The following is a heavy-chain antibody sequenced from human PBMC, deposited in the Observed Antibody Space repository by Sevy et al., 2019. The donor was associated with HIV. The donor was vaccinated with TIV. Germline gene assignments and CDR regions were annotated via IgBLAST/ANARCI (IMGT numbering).Heavy chain of an antibody. CDR2: ISPHNGDT. CDR1: GYTFSSYR. D-gene: IGHD2-15*01. V-gene: IGHV1-18*01. J-gene: IGHJ4*01. Sequence: ASVKVSCKISGYTFSSYRITWVRQAPGQGLECMGWISPHNGDTNYAQKLQGRVTMITDTSTTTAYMELRNLRSDDTAVYYCARAYCSGGRCYTLAYWGQGTLVTVSS. CDR3: ARAYCSGGRCYTLAY.